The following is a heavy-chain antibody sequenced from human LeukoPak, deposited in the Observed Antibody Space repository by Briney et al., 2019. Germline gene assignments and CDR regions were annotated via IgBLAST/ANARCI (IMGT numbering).Heavy chain of an antibody. V-gene: IGHV4-34*01. J-gene: IGHJ5*02. CDR3: ATLRGIVVVPAAMQGFDP. CDR2: IYHSGST. Sequence: ASETLSLTCAVYGGSFSGYYWSWIRQPPGKGLEWIGEIYHSGSTNYNPSLKSRVTISVDKSKNQFSLKLSSVTAADTAVYYCATLRGIVVVPAAMQGFDPWGQGTLVTVSS. CDR1: GGSFSGYY. D-gene: IGHD2-2*01.